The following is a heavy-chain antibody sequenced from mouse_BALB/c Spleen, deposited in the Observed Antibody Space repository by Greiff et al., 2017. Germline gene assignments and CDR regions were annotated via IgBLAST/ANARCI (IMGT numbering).Heavy chain of an antibody. CDR1: GFTFSDYY. CDR2: ISDGGSYT. J-gene: IGHJ4*01. D-gene: IGHD2-1*01. CDR3: ARDLYYGNYRYAMDY. Sequence: EVKLVEPGGGLVKPGGSLKLSCAASGFTFSDYYMYWVRQTPEKRLEWVATISDGGSYTYYPDSVKGRFTISRDNAKNNLYLQMSSLKSEDTAMYYWARDLYYGNYRYAMDYWGQGTSVTVSS. V-gene: IGHV5-4*02.